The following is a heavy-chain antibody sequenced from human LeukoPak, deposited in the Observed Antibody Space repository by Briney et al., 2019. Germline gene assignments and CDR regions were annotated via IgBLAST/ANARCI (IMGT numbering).Heavy chain of an antibody. CDR1: GFTFSSYA. D-gene: IGHD3-22*01. J-gene: IGHJ4*02. CDR2: LSGSGGST. CDR3: ARDLVGGWDDSSGYYYGYFDY. V-gene: IGHV3-23*01. Sequence: GGSLRLSCAASGFTFSSYAMSWVRQAPGKGLEWVSGLSGSGGSTYYADSVKGRFTISRDNSKNTLYLQMNSLRAEDTAVYYCARDLVGGWDDSSGYYYGYFDYWGQGTLVTVSS.